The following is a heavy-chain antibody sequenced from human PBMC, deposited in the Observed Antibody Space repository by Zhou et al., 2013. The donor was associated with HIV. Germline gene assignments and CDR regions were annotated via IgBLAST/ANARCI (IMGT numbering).Heavy chain of an antibody. CDR2: MNPNSGNT. Sequence: QDQLVQSGAEVKKPGSSVKVSCKDSGGTFSSPFSTYAFNWVRQAPGQGLEWMGWMNPNSGNTGYAQKFQDRVTITRNTSISTAYMELSSLRSEDTAVYYCARRAWGSGWYFDLWGRGTWSLSPQ. D-gene: IGHD7-27*01. CDR1: GGTFSSPFSTYA. J-gene: IGHJ2*01. V-gene: IGHV1-8*03. CDR3: ARRAWGSGWYFDL.